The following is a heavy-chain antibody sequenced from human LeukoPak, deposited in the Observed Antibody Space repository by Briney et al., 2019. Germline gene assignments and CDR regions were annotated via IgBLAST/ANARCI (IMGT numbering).Heavy chain of an antibody. D-gene: IGHD3-10*01. Sequence: SETLSLTCTVSGGSFSSSSYYWGWIRQPPGKGLEWIGSIYYSGSTFYNPSLKSRVTTSVDTSKNQFSLKLRSVTAADTAVYYCARVSRSGSGRSGWFDPWGQGTLVTVSS. V-gene: IGHV4-39*01. CDR1: GGSFSSSSYY. CDR3: ARVSRSGSGRSGWFDP. CDR2: IYYSGST. J-gene: IGHJ5*02.